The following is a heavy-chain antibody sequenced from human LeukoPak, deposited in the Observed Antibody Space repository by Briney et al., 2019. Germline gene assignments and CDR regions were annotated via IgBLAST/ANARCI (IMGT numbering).Heavy chain of an antibody. CDR2: ISAYNGNT. V-gene: IGHV1-18*01. CDR1: GYTFTSYG. Sequence: ASVKVSCKASGYTFTSYGISWVRQAPGQGLEWMGWISAYNGNTNYEQKLQGRVTMTTDTSTSTAYMELRSLRSDDTAVYYCARKILGWNYGWFDPWGQGTLVTVSS. D-gene: IGHD1-7*01. J-gene: IGHJ5*02. CDR3: ARKILGWNYGWFDP.